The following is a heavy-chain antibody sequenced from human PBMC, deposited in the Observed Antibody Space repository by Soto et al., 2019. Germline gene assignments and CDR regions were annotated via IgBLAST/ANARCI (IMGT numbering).Heavy chain of an antibody. Sequence: SETLSLTCAVYGGSFSGYYWSWIRQPPGKGLEWIGEINHSGSTNYNPSLKSRVTISVDTSKNQFSLKLSSVTAADTAVYYCARASGRYYGYFDYWGQGTLVTVSS. V-gene: IGHV4-34*01. CDR2: INHSGST. D-gene: IGHD1-26*01. CDR3: ARASGRYYGYFDY. CDR1: GGSFSGYY. J-gene: IGHJ4*02.